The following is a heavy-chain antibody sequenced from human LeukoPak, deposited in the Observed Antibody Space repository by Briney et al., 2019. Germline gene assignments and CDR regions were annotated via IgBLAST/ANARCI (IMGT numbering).Heavy chain of an antibody. CDR2: IYYSRST. V-gene: IGHV4-59*01. D-gene: IGHD3-10*01. J-gene: IGHJ6*03. CDR1: GGSISSYY. Sequence: SETLSLTCTVSGGSISSYYWSWIRQPPGKGLEWIGYIYYSRSTNYNPSLKSRVTISVDTSKNQFSLKLSSVTAADTAVYYCARVPYYYGSGSYLSPQYYMDVWGKGTTVTVSS. CDR3: ARVPYYYGSGSYLSPQYYMDV.